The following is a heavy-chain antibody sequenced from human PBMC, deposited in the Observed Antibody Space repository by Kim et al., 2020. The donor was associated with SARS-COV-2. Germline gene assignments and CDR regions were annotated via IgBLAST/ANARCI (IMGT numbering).Heavy chain of an antibody. V-gene: IGHV3-43*02. CDR1: GFTFDDYA. CDR3: AKVGKDYYDSSGYLLFYYFDY. CDR2: ISGDGGST. D-gene: IGHD3-22*01. J-gene: IGHJ4*02. Sequence: GGSLRLSCAASGFTFDDYAMHWVRQAPGKGLEWVSLISGDGGSTYYADSVKGRFTISRDNSKNSLYLQMNSLRTEDTALYYCAKVGKDYYDSSGYLLFYYFDYWGQGTLVTVSS.